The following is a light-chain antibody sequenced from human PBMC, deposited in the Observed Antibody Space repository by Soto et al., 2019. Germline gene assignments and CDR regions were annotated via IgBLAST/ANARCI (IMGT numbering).Light chain of an antibody. CDR1: QSVSSNY. J-gene: IGKJ1*01. CDR2: GAS. Sequence: EKVLTQFPGTLSLSPGERATLSCRASQSVSSNYLAWYQQKPGQAPRLLIYGASSRAAGIPDRFRGSGSGTDFTLNISRLEPEDFAVYYCQHFGSSPPWPFGQGTKVEMK. CDR3: QHFGSSPPWP. V-gene: IGKV3-20*01.